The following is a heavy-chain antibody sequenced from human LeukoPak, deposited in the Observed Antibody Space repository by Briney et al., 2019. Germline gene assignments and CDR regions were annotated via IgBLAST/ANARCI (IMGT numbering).Heavy chain of an antibody. CDR1: GGSMNTDHYY. J-gene: IGHJ4*02. CDR2: AYYSGST. CDR3: ARFVWNNYGSFDY. D-gene: IGHD1/OR15-1a*01. Sequence: PSETLSLTCAVSGGSMNTDHYYWGWLRQPPGKGLAWTASAYYSGSTFYNASLKSRVTLSIDTSKNQFSLKLSSVTAADTAVYFCARFVWNNYGSFDYWGQGTLVTVSS. V-gene: IGHV4-39*01.